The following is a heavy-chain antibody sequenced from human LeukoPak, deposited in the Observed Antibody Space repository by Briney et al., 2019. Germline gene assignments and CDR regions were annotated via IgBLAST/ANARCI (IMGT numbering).Heavy chain of an antibody. CDR3: AKFTMVRGGADY. CDR2: ISYDGSNK. D-gene: IGHD3-10*01. J-gene: IGHJ4*02. Sequence: PGGSLRLSCAASGFTFSSYTMNWVRQAPGKGLEWVAVISYDGSNKYYADSVKGRFTISRDNSKNTLYLQMNSLRAEDTAVYYCAKFTMVRGGADYWGQGTLVTVSS. V-gene: IGHV3-30*18. CDR1: GFTFSSYT.